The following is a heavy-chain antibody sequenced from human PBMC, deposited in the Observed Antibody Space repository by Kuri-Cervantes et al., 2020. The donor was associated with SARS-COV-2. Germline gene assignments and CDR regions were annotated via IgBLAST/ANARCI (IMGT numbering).Heavy chain of an antibody. CDR1: GFTFDDYG. CDR2: INWNGGST. CDR3: ARDSLIDYYGLIEAMGSVGSRYFDL. J-gene: IGHJ2*01. V-gene: IGHV3-20*04. D-gene: IGHD3-10*01. Sequence: GGSLRLSCAASGFTFDDYGMSWVRQAPGKGLEWVSGINWNGGSTGYADSVKGRFTISRDNAKNSLYLQMSSLRAEDTAVYYCARDSLIDYYGLIEAMGSVGSRYFDLWGRGTLVTVSS.